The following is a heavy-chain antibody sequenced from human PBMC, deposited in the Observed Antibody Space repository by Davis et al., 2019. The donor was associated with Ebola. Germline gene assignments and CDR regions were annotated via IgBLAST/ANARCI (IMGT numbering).Heavy chain of an antibody. CDR1: GFTFSSYA. Sequence: GGSLRLSCAASGFTFSSYAMSWVRQAPGKGLEWVSDISSGGGAPYYADSVKGRFTTFRDNPKNTLYLQMNSLRADDTAVYYCAKQRGVGAIDYDYWGRGTVVTVSS. CDR2: ISSGGGAP. V-gene: IGHV3-23*01. J-gene: IGHJ4*02. CDR3: AKQRGVGAIDYDY. D-gene: IGHD1-26*01.